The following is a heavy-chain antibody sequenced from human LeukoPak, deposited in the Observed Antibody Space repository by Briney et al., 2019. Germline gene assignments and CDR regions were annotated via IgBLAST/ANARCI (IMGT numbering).Heavy chain of an antibody. CDR3: ARDHSGYGLFDY. CDR1: GYSISSGYY. J-gene: IGHJ4*02. D-gene: IGHD5-12*01. CDR2: IYYSGST. Sequence: SETLSLTCTVSGYSISSGYYWSWIRQPPGKGLEWIGYIYYSGSTYYNPSLKSRVTISVDTSKNQFSLKLSSVTAADTAVYYCARDHSGYGLFDYWGQGTLVTVSS. V-gene: IGHV4-30-4*01.